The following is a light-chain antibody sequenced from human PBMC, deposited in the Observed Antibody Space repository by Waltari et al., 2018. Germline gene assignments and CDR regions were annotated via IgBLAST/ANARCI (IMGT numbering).Light chain of an antibody. V-gene: IGKV3-11*01. J-gene: IGKJ1*01. CDR3: QQRSNWLWT. CDR1: QSVSSY. Sequence: EIVLTQSPATLSLSPGERATLSCRASQSVSSYLAWYQQKPGQAPRLLIYDASNRATGIPARFNGSGSGTDFTLTISSLEPEDFAVYYCQQRSNWLWTFGQGTKVEIK. CDR2: DAS.